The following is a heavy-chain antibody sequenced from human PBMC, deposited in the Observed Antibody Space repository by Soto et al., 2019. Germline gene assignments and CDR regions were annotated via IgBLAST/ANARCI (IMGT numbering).Heavy chain of an antibody. CDR1: GFTFSSYA. V-gene: IGHV3-30-3*01. CDR2: ISYDGSNK. CDR3: ARDRGYSCYDPYYYYYYGMDG. D-gene: IGHD5-12*01. Sequence: PGGSLRLSCAASGFTFSSYAMHWVRQAPGKGLEWVAVISYDGSNKYYADSVKGRFTISRDNSKNTLYLQMNSLRAEDTAVYYCARDRGYSCYDPYYYYYYGMDGWGQGTTVTVSS. J-gene: IGHJ6*02.